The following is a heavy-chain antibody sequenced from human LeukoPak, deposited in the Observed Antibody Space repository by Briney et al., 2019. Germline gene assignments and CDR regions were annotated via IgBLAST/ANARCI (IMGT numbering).Heavy chain of an antibody. D-gene: IGHD3-10*01. CDR1: GFTFSSYA. Sequence: GGSLRLSCAASGFTFSSYAMSWARQAPGKGLERVSAISGSGGSTYYADSVKGRFTISRDNSKNTLYLQMNSLRAEDTAVYYCAKDLHYGSGSPWGQGTLVTVSS. V-gene: IGHV3-23*01. CDR3: AKDLHYGSGSP. J-gene: IGHJ5*02. CDR2: ISGSGGST.